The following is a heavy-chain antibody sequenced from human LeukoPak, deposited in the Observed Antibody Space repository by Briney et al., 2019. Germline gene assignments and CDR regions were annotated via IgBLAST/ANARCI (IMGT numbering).Heavy chain of an antibody. CDR2: FDPEDGET. D-gene: IGHD2-2*01. CDR1: GYTLTELS. CDR3: ATDENYCSSTSCSMYNWFDP. V-gene: IGHV1-24*01. J-gene: IGHJ5*02. Sequence: ASVKVSCKVSGYTLTELSMHWVRQAPGKGLEWMGGFDPEDGETIYAQKFQGRVTMTEDTSTDTAYMELSSLRSEDTAVYYCATDENYCSSTSCSMYNWFDPWGQGTLVTVSS.